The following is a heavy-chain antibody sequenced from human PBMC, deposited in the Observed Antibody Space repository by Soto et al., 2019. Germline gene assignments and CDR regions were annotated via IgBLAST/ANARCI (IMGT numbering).Heavy chain of an antibody. CDR2: INPKSGGT. CDR3: ARGDSTDCSNGVCSFFYNHDMDV. D-gene: IGHD2-8*01. V-gene: IGHV1-2*04. CDR1: GYSFTDYH. Sequence: QVQLVQSGAEVKKPGASMKVSCKASGYSFTDYHIHWVRQAPGQGLEWLGRINPKSGGTSTAQKFQGSVTMTTDTSISTASMELTRLTSDDTAIYYCARGDSTDCSNGVCSFFYNHDMDVWGQGTTVTVSS. J-gene: IGHJ6*02.